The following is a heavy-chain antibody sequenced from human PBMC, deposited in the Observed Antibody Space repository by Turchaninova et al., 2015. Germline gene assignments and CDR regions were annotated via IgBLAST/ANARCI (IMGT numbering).Heavy chain of an antibody. V-gene: IGHV3-33*01. CDR3: ARDRSSGWLNEFDY. CDR2: IWYGGPNK. Sequence: QVHLVESGGGGVQHGRSLILSWAASGFTSSRYGMHGVRQAPRKGVEWVAVIWYGGPNKSYGDSVKCRFTISRDNSKNTVYLQMNSLSAEDTAVYYCARDRSSGWLNEFDYWGQGTLDTVSS. D-gene: IGHD6-19*01. CDR1: GFTSSRYG. J-gene: IGHJ4*02.